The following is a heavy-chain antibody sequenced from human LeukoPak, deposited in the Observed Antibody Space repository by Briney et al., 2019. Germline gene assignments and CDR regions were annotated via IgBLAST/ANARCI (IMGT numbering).Heavy chain of an antibody. CDR2: IYNRGST. D-gene: IGHD3-10*01. CDR3: ARDSGTTGEVTFDP. V-gene: IGHV4-4*07. J-gene: IGHJ5*02. CDR1: GRSISSYY. Sequence: SDTLSLPCSVSGRSISSYYWRWLRQPAGKGREGLGRIYNRGSTTYNPSLKSPVTMSVDTSKNQFSLKLSSVTAADTAVYYCARDSGTTGEVTFDPWGQGTLVTVSS.